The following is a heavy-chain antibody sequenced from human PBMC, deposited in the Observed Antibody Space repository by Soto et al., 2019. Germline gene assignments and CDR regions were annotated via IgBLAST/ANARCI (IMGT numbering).Heavy chain of an antibody. CDR2: IIPIFGTT. CDR1: VGTFGSDA. Sequence: SVKVSCKASVGTFGSDASTWVRQAPGQGLEWVGRIIPIFGTTNYAQNLQGRVTISADKSTLTSYMELHSLTSDDTALYYCARDRTDSGYYTNWLDPWGQGTPVTVSS. CDR3: ARDRTDSGYYTNWLDP. J-gene: IGHJ5*02. D-gene: IGHD3-22*01. V-gene: IGHV1-69*06.